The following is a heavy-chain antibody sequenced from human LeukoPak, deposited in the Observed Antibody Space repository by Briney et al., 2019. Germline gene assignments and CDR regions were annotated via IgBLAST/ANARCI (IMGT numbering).Heavy chain of an antibody. Sequence: GGSLRLSCAASGFTVSSNYMSWVRQAPGKGLEWASVIYSGGSTYYADSVKGRFTISRDNSKNTLYLQMNSLRAEDTAVYYCASPYCSGGSCYGSGAFDIWGQGTMVTVSS. CDR3: ASPYCSGGSCYGSGAFDI. J-gene: IGHJ3*02. D-gene: IGHD2-15*01. CDR2: IYSGGST. V-gene: IGHV3-66*01. CDR1: GFTVSSNY.